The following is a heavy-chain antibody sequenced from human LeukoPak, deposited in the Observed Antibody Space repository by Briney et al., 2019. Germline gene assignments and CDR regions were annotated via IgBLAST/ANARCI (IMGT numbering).Heavy chain of an antibody. J-gene: IGHJ6*02. CDR2: IHHSGRT. D-gene: IGHD2-2*01. Sequence: SETLSLTCAVSGGSISSSHWWSWVRQPPGQGLEWIGEIHHSGRTNYNPSLKSRVTISVDKSKNQFSLKLSSVTAADTAVYYCTRTSGYCGSTSCSAAAYYYGMDVCGQGTTVTVSS. CDR1: GGSISSSHW. CDR3: TRTSGYCGSTSCSAAAYYYGMDV. V-gene: IGHV4-4*02.